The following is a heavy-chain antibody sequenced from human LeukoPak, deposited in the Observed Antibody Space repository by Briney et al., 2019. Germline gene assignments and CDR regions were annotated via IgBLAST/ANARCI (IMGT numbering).Heavy chain of an antibody. J-gene: IGHJ4*02. CDR1: GFTVSSNY. D-gene: IGHD6-19*01. CDR3: AKQNVGSGWYGGPDY. CDR2: IANDGRT. Sequence: PGESLRLSCAASGFTVSSNYMSWVRQAPGKGLECVSVIANDGRTYYANSVKGRFTISRDNSKNTLYLQMNSLRAEDTAVYYCAKQNVGSGWYGGPDYWGQGTLVTVSS. V-gene: IGHV3-53*01.